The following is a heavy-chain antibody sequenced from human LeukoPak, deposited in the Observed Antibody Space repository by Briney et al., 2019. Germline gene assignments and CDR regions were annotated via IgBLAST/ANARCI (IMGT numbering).Heavy chain of an antibody. D-gene: IGHD6-13*01. Sequence: VASVKVSCTASGYTFTGYYMHWVRQAPGQGLEWMGWINPNSGGTNYAQKFQGRVTMTRDMSTSTVYMELSSLRSEDTAVYYCARESGQQLKYDYWGQGTLVTVSS. CDR2: INPNSGGT. V-gene: IGHV1-2*02. J-gene: IGHJ4*02. CDR3: ARESGQQLKYDY. CDR1: GYTFTGYY.